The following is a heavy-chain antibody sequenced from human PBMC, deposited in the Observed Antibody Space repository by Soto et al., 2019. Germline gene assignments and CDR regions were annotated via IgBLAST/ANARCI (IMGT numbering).Heavy chain of an antibody. CDR3: ARAYDFWSGYYIA. D-gene: IGHD3-3*01. CDR2: IYDGGST. Sequence: EVQLVESGGGLVQRGESLRLSCAASGITIRTNHMNWVRQAPGKGLEWGSVIYDGGSTHYADSVKGRVNISRDISKNTVYLQMHSLRPEDTAVYYCARAYDFWSGYYIAWGQGTLVTVAS. J-gene: IGHJ5*02. CDR1: GITIRTNH. V-gene: IGHV3-66*01.